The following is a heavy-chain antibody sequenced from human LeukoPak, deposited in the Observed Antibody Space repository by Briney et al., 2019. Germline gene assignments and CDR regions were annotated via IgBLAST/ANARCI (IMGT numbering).Heavy chain of an antibody. V-gene: IGHV4-31*03. D-gene: IGHD6-19*01. CDR1: GGSISSGGYY. Sequence: SETLSLTCTVPGGSISSGGYYWSWIRQHPGKGLEWIGYIYYSGSTYYNPSLKSRVTISVDTSKNQFSLKLSSVTAADTAVYYCARESIAVDSYDYWGQGTLVTVSS. CDR2: IYYSGST. CDR3: ARESIAVDSYDY. J-gene: IGHJ4*02.